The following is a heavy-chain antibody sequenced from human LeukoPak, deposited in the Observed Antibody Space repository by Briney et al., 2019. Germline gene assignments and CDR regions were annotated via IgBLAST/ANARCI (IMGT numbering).Heavy chain of an antibody. D-gene: IGHD5-12*01. Sequence: ASVKVSCKASGYTFTGYYMHWVRQAPGQGLEWMGWINPNSGGTNYAQKFQGRVTMTRDTSISTAYMELSRLRSDDTAVYYCARSLYSGYDYSDAFDIWGQGTMVTVSS. CDR3: ARSLYSGYDYSDAFDI. J-gene: IGHJ3*02. V-gene: IGHV1-2*02. CDR1: GYTFTGYY. CDR2: INPNSGGT.